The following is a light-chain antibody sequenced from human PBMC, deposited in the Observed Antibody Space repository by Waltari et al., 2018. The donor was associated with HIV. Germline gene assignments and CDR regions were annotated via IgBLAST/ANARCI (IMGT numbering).Light chain of an antibody. CDR2: EVT. Sequence: QSALTQLASVSGSPGPSITISCTGSSSDAGAYNLVSWYQQHPNKAPILMIFEVTKRPSGVSDRFSGSRSGNTASLTISGLQTEDEGDYYCCSYTGTGIVFGGGTKLTVL. CDR3: CSYTGTGIV. J-gene: IGLJ2*01. CDR1: SSDAGAYNL. V-gene: IGLV2-23*02.